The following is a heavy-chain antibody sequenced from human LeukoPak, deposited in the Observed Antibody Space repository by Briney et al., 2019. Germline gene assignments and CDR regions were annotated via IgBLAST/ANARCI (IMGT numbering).Heavy chain of an antibody. V-gene: IGHV3-30-3*01. Sequence: GGSLTLSCAASGFTFSSYAMRWVRGAPRRGLEWVWVISYDGSNKYYADSVTGRFTISRDNSKNTLYLQMNSLTAEDTAVYYCARALGSGDWFDPWGQGTLVTVSS. CDR3: ARALGSGDWFDP. J-gene: IGHJ5*02. CDR1: GFTFSSYA. CDR2: ISYDGSNK. D-gene: IGHD2-15*01.